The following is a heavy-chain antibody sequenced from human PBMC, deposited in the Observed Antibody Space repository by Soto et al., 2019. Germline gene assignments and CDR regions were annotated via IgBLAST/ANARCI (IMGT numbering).Heavy chain of an antibody. CDR2: ISSSTI. Sequence: GGSLRLSCAASGFTFSSYSMNWVRQAPGKGLEWVSYISSSTIYYADSVKGRFTISRDNAKNSLYLQMNSLRAEDAALYYCARDWDDILILGYWGQGTLVTVSS. V-gene: IGHV3-48*01. D-gene: IGHD3-9*01. CDR1: GFTFSSYS. J-gene: IGHJ4*02. CDR3: ARDWDDILILGY.